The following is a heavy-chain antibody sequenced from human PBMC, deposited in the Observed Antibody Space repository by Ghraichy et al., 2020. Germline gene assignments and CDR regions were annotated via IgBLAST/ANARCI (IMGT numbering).Heavy chain of an antibody. Sequence: SETLSLTCTVSGGSISSGGYYWSWIRQHPGKGLEWIGYIYYSGSTYYNPSLKSRVTISVDTSKNQFSLKLSSVTAADTAVYYCARGLPLGLGTELFDWFKSYYFDYWGQGTLVTVSS. J-gene: IGHJ4*02. CDR3: ARGLPLGLGTELFDWFKSYYFDY. D-gene: IGHD3-9*01. CDR1: GGSISSGGYY. V-gene: IGHV4-31*03. CDR2: IYYSGST.